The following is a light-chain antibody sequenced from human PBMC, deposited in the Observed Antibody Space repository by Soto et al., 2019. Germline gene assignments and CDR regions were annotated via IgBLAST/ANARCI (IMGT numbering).Light chain of an antibody. J-gene: IGLJ2*01. Sequence: QSALTQPASVSGSPGQSITISCTGTNSDVGGYNYVSWYQQHPGKAPKLMIYDVSNRPSGVSNRFSGSKSGNTASLTISGLQADEEADYSCSSYTSSSTPVFGGGTKVTVL. CDR3: SSYTSSSTPV. V-gene: IGLV2-14*01. CDR1: NSDVGGYNY. CDR2: DVS.